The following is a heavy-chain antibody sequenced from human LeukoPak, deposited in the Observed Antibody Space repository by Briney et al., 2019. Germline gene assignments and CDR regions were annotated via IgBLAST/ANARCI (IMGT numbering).Heavy chain of an antibody. D-gene: IGHD3-9*01. Sequence: SETLSLTCAVSGYSISSGYYWGWIRQPPGKGLEWIGSIYHSGSTYYNPSLKSRVTTSVDTSKNQFSLKLSSVTAADTAVYYCARSATGFRQDYWGQGTLVTVSS. V-gene: IGHV4-38-2*01. CDR3: ARSATGFRQDY. J-gene: IGHJ4*02. CDR1: GYSISSGYY. CDR2: IYHSGST.